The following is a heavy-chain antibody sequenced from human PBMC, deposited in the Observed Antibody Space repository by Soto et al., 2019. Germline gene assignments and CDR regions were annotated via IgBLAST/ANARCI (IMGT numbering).Heavy chain of an antibody. CDR2: IYYSGST. V-gene: IGHV4-59*12. CDR1: GASISGYF. CDR3: AREVHYSGYFEY. D-gene: IGHD5-18*01. Sequence: QVQVQESGPGLVKPSETLSLTCTVSGASISGYFWSWIRQPPGKGLEWIGYIYYSGSTNYNPSLKSRVTISLDTSKTQFSLKLNSVTAADTAVYYCAREVHYSGYFEYWGQGTLVTVSS. J-gene: IGHJ4*02.